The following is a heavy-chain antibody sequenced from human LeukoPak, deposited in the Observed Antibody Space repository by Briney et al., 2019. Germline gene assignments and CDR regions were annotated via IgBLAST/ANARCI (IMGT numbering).Heavy chain of an antibody. D-gene: IGHD5-24*01. J-gene: IGHJ4*02. Sequence: GGSLRLSCAVSEFTFSHFAMHWVRQAPGMGLEWVAVVSSHGNDGYYADSVKGRFTISRDNSKNTLYLQIDSLRAEDTAIYYCTRDAYNFNDFDYWGQGTLVTVSS. CDR1: EFTFSHFA. CDR2: VSSHGNDG. CDR3: TRDAYNFNDFDY. V-gene: IGHV3-30*01.